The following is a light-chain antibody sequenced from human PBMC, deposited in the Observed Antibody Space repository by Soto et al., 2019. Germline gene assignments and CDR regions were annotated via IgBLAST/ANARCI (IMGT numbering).Light chain of an antibody. CDR1: QSLSGNY. V-gene: IGKV3D-20*02. Sequence: LQQFRSAPNVYTKERATLSCVSRQSLSGNYLAWYQQKQGQAPRLLIHGASNRATGIPDRFSGGASGTDFTLTISSLEPEDSAVFYCHERGNWRTFGQGTKVDIK. CDR3: HERGNWRT. CDR2: GAS. J-gene: IGKJ1*01.